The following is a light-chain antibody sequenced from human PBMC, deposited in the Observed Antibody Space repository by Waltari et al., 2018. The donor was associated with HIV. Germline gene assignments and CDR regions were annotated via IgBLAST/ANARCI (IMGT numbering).Light chain of an antibody. CDR1: SSDLGGNNN. CDR2: EVT. Sequence: QSALTQPASVSGSPGQSITISCTGTSSDLGGNNNVSWYQQHPGKAPKLVIYEVTNRPSGVFRRFSGSKSGNTASLTISGLQAEDEADYYCSSYTGTNTLIFGGGTKLTVL. CDR3: SSYTGTNTLI. V-gene: IGLV2-14*01. J-gene: IGLJ2*01.